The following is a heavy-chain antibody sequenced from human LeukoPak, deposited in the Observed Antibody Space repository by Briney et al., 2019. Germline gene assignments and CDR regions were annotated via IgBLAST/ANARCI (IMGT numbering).Heavy chain of an antibody. Sequence: GGSLRLSCAASGFTFNNYAMNWVRQAPGKGLEWVSSITSSSSYIYYADLLKGRFTISRDNAKKSLHLQMNSLRAEDTAVYYCARGIGSSWYRPLDYWGQGTLVAVSS. CDR3: ARGIGSSWYRPLDY. V-gene: IGHV3-21*01. J-gene: IGHJ4*02. CDR2: ITSSSSYI. CDR1: GFTFNNYA. D-gene: IGHD6-13*01.